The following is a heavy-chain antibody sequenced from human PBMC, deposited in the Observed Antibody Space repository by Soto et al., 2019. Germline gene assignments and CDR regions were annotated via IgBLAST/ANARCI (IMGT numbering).Heavy chain of an antibody. CDR3: ATHGRYSYGGHYYYGMDV. CDR2: IYYSGNT. Sequence: SETLSLTCTVSGGSISSSSYYWGWIRQPPGKGLEWIGSIYYSGNTYYNPSLKSRVTISVDTSKNQFSLKLSSVTAADTAVYYCATHGRYSYGGHYYYGMDVWGQGTTVTVSS. J-gene: IGHJ6*02. D-gene: IGHD5-18*01. CDR1: GGSISSSSYY. V-gene: IGHV4-39*01.